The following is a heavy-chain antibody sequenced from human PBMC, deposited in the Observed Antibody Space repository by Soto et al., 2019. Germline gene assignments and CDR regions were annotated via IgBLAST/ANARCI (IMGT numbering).Heavy chain of an antibody. V-gene: IGHV1-69*13. CDR1: GGTFSSYA. Sequence: EASVKVSCKASGGTFSSYAISWVRQAPGQGLEWMGGIIPIFGTANYAQKFQGRVTITADESTSTAYMELSSLRSEDTAVYYCARAPSVVVVTTFDYWGQGTLVTVSS. CDR3: ARAPSVVVVTTFDY. J-gene: IGHJ4*02. CDR2: IIPIFGTA. D-gene: IGHD3-22*01.